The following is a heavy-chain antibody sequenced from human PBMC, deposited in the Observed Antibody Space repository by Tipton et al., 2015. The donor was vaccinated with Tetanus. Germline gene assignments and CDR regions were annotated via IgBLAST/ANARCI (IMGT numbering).Heavy chain of an antibody. CDR1: GGSVSTGGYY. D-gene: IGHD1-26*01. CDR3: ARHGGELMLYYFDY. J-gene: IGHJ4*02. V-gene: IGHV4-39*01. CDR2: IYYSGST. Sequence: TLSLTCTVSGGSVSTGGYYWSWIRQHTGKGLEWIGSIYYSGSTYYNPSLKSRVTISVDTSKNQFSLKLSSVTAADTAVYYCARHGGELMLYYFDYWGQGPLVTVSS.